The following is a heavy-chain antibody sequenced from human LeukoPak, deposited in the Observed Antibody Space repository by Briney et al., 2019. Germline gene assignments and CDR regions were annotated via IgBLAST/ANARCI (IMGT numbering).Heavy chain of an antibody. J-gene: IGHJ6*03. CDR3: ARESSDSSSWYWGNYYYYMDV. CDR2: IYHSGST. Sequence: SETLSLTCTVSGYSISSGYYWGWIRQPPGKGLEWTGSIYHSGSTYYNPSLRSRVTISVDTSKNQFSLKLSSVTAADTAVYYCARESSDSSSWYWGNYYYYMDVWGKGTTVTVSS. CDR1: GYSISSGYY. V-gene: IGHV4-38-2*02. D-gene: IGHD6-13*01.